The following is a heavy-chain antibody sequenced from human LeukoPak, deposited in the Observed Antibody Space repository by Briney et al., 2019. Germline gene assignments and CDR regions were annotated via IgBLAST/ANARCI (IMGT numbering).Heavy chain of an antibody. CDR3: ARVSDISVAAYFDY. CDR1: GFTFSSYA. CDR2: ISGSGGST. D-gene: IGHD6-19*01. J-gene: IGHJ4*02. V-gene: IGHV3-23*01. Sequence: GGSLRLSCAASGFTFSSYAMSWVRQAPGKGLEWVSAISGSGGSTYYADSVKGRFTISRDNSKNSLYLQMNSLRAEDTALCYCARVSDISVAAYFDYWGQGTLVTVSS.